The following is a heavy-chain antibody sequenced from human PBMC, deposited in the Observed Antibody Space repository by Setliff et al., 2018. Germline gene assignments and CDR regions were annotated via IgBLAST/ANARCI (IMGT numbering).Heavy chain of an antibody. CDR1: GFTFSSYA. V-gene: IGHV3-23*01. D-gene: IGHD3-9*01. CDR2: ISGSAQTT. CDR3: AKHGAYNDFLTGYNFYYDMDV. J-gene: IGHJ6*02. Sequence: GGSLRLSCAASGFTFSSYAMSWVRQAPGKGLEWVSMISGSAQTTYYADSVKGRFTISRDNSKSTLYLQMNSLRAEDTAVYYCAKHGAYNDFLTGYNFYYDMDVWGQGTTVTVSS.